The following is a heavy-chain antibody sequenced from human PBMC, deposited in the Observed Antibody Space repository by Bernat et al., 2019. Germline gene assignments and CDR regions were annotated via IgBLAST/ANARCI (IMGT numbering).Heavy chain of an antibody. Sequence: QVQLVQSGAAVKKPGASVKVSCKASGYTFTSYYMHWVRQAPGQRLEWMGIINPSGGSTSYEQKFQGRVTMTRDTSTSTVYMELSSLRSEDTAVYYCARELQRWLDGAMFKRGVGDAFDIWGQGTMVTVSS. CDR1: GYTFTSYY. J-gene: IGHJ3*02. V-gene: IGHV1-46*01. D-gene: IGHD5-18*01. CDR3: ARELQRWLDGAMFKRGVGDAFDI. CDR2: INPSGGST.